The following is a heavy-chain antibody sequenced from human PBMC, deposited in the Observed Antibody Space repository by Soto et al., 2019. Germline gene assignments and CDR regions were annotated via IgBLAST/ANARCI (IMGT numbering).Heavy chain of an antibody. Sequence: GGSLRLSCAASGFTFSDHYMDWVRQAPGKGLEWVGRTRNKANSYTTEYAASVKGTFTISRDDSKNSLYLQMHSLKTEDTAVYYCARAKLPHYYYYGMDVWGQGTTVTV. J-gene: IGHJ6*02. CDR3: ARAKLPHYYYYGMDV. D-gene: IGHD1-1*01. CDR2: TRNKANSYTT. CDR1: GFTFSDHY. V-gene: IGHV3-72*01.